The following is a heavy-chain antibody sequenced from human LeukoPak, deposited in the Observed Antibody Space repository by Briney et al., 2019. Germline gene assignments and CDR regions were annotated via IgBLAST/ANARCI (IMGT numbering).Heavy chain of an antibody. Sequence: SETLSLTCTVSGGSISSYYWSWIRQPPGKGLEWIGYIYYSGSTNYNPSLKSRVTISVDTSKNQFSLKPSSVTAADTAVYYCARDRGLGSYDFWSGYYQDYYGMDVWGQGTTVTVSS. CDR2: IYYSGST. D-gene: IGHD3-3*01. CDR1: GGSISSYY. CDR3: ARDRGLGSYDFWSGYYQDYYGMDV. J-gene: IGHJ6*02. V-gene: IGHV4-59*01.